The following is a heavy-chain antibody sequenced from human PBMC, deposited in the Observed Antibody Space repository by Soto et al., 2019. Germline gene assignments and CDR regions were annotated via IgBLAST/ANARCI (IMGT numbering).Heavy chain of an antibody. Sequence: ASVKVSCKVSGYTLTELSMHWVRQAPGKGLEWMGGFDPEDGETIYAQKFQGRVTMTEDTSTDTAYTELSSLRSEDTAVYYCATGQLERRPEEYDFWSGYYYYWGQGTLVTVSS. D-gene: IGHD3-3*01. CDR2: FDPEDGET. J-gene: IGHJ4*02. CDR1: GYTLTELS. CDR3: ATGQLERRPEEYDFWSGYYYY. V-gene: IGHV1-24*01.